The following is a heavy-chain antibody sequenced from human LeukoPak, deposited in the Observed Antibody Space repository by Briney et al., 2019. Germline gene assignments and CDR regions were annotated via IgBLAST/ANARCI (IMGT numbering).Heavy chain of an antibody. CDR1: GFTFSSYA. J-gene: IGHJ4*02. CDR3: ASLWATGSFTEY. D-gene: IGHD3-9*01. V-gene: IGHV3-30*04. CDR2: ISYDGSNK. Sequence: GGSLRLSCAASGFTFSSYAMHWVRQAPGKGLEWVAVISYDGSNKIYADSVKGRFTISRDNSKNTLYLQMNSLRAEDTAMYYCASLWATGSFTEYWGQGTLVTVSS.